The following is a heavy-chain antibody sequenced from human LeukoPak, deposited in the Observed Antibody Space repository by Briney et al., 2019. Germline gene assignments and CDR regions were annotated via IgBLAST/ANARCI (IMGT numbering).Heavy chain of an antibody. D-gene: IGHD6-19*01. CDR3: ARGGIAVAGKGSAFDI. Sequence: PSQTLSLTCTVSGGSISSSDYYWSWIRQPPGKGLEWIGYIYYSGITNYNPSLKSRVTISVDTSKNQLSLKLSSVTAADTAVYYCARGGIAVAGKGSAFDIWGQGTMVTVSS. CDR1: GGSISSSDYY. CDR2: IYYSGIT. V-gene: IGHV4-30-4*01. J-gene: IGHJ3*02.